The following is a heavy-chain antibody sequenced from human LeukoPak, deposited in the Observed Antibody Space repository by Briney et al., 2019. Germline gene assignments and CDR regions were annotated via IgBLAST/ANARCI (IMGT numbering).Heavy chain of an antibody. Sequence: PGGSLRLSCAASGFTFSSYGMHWVRQAPGKGLEWVAVISYDGSNKYYADSVKGRFTISRDNSKNTLYLQMNSLRAEDTAVYYCAKISHGSGSYYFDNWGQGTLVTVSS. CDR1: GFTFSSYG. J-gene: IGHJ4*02. CDR2: ISYDGSNK. D-gene: IGHD3-10*01. CDR3: AKISHGSGSYYFDN. V-gene: IGHV3-30*18.